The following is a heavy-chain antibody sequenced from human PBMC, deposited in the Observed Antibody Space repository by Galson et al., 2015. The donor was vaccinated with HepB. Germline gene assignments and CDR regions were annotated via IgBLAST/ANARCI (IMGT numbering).Heavy chain of an antibody. V-gene: IGHV3-11*06. Sequence: SLRLSCAASGSTFSDYYMSWIRQAPGKGLEWISYISQSGTYTNYADSVKGRFTISRDNAQNSLYLQINSLRAEDTAVYYCARVADADYGDHSHFDSWGQGTLVTVSS. D-gene: IGHD4-17*01. CDR2: ISQSGTYT. CDR3: ARVADADYGDHSHFDS. CDR1: GSTFSDYY. J-gene: IGHJ4*02.